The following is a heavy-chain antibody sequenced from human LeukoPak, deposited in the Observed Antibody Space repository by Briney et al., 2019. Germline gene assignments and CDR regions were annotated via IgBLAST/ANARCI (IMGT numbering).Heavy chain of an antibody. V-gene: IGHV6-1*01. Sequence: SQTLSLTGAISGDSVSSNSAAWNGIRQSPSRGLEWLGRTYYRSKWYNDYAVSVKSRIIINPDTSKNQFSLQLDSVSPEDTAVYYCARGGYGDYVSLFQHWGQGTLVTVSS. CDR1: GDSVSSNSAA. J-gene: IGHJ1*01. D-gene: IGHD4-17*01. CDR3: ARGGYGDYVSLFQH. CDR2: TYYRSKWYN.